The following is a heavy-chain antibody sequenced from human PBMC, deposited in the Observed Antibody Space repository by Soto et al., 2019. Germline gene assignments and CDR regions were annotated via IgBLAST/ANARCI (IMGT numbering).Heavy chain of an antibody. Sequence: QITLKESGPTLVKPTQTLTLTCTFSGFSLSTSGVGVGWIRQPPGKALEWLELIYWDDDKRYSPSLKSRLTITKDTSKNQVVLTMTNMDPVDRATYYCAYLYYYDSSGYYPFDYWGQGTLVTVSS. CDR2: IYWDDDK. J-gene: IGHJ4*02. V-gene: IGHV2-5*02. CDR1: GFSLSTSGVG. CDR3: AYLYYYDSSGYYPFDY. D-gene: IGHD3-22*01.